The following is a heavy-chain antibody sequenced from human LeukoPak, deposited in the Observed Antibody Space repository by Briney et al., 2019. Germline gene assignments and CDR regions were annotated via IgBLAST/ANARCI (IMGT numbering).Heavy chain of an antibody. J-gene: IGHJ3*02. CDR1: GFTFSSYS. CDR2: ISSSSYI. CDR3: ARDSGGGGEPI. D-gene: IGHD3-16*01. V-gene: IGHV3-21*01. Sequence: PGGSLRLSCAASGFTFSSYSMNWVRQAPGKGLEWVSSISSSSYIYYADSVKGRFTISRDNAKNSLYLQMNSLRAEDTAVYYCARDSGGGGEPIWGQGTMVTVSS.